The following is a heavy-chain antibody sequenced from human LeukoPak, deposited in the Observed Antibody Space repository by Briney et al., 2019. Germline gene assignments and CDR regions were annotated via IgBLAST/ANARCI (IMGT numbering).Heavy chain of an antibody. D-gene: IGHD5-12*01. J-gene: IGHJ4*02. CDR1: GGSISSYY. CDR3: AREGGYDQIDC. V-gene: IGHV4-59*01. CDR2: IYYSGST. Sequence: SETLSLTCTVSGGSISSYYWSWIRQPPGKGLEWIGYIYYSGSTNYNPSLKSRVTISVDTSKNQFSLKLSSVTAADTAVYYCAREGGYDQIDCWGQGTLVTVSS.